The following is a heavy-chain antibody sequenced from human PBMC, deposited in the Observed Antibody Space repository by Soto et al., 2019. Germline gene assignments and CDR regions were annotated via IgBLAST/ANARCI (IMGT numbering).Heavy chain of an antibody. CDR3: AKDLKGTEDPSKYYYDSSGYYVLRTTATNFDY. J-gene: IGHJ4*02. D-gene: IGHD3-22*01. CDR1: GFTFSSYA. Sequence: GGSLRLSCAASGFTFSSYAMSWVRQAPGKGLEWVSAISGSGGSTYYADSVKGRFTISRDNSKNTLYLQMNSLSAEDTVVYYCAKDLKGTEDPSKYYYDSSGYYVLRTTATNFDYWGQGTLVTVSS. V-gene: IGHV3-23*01. CDR2: ISGSGGST.